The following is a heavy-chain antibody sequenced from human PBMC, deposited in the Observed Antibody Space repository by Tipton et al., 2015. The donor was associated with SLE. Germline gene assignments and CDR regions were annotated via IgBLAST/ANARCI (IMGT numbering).Heavy chain of an antibody. CDR1: GGSFSDYY. Sequence: TLSLTCVVCGGSFSDYYWSWIRQPPGKGLEWIGYVDYSGTTNNNPSLKSRVTISLDTSKNHFSLKLKSVTAADTAVYYCARGVYAMDVWGQGTTVTVSS. J-gene: IGHJ6*02. V-gene: IGHV4-34*11. CDR3: ARGVYAMDV. CDR2: VDYSGTT.